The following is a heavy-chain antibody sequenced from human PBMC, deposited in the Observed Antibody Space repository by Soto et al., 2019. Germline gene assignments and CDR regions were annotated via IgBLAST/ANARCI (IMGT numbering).Heavy chain of an antibody. V-gene: IGHV3-33*01. D-gene: IGHD2-15*01. Sequence: GSLRLSCAASGFTFSSYGMHWVRQAPGKGLEWVALIWFDGSDKYYTESVKGRFTISRDNSKSTLYLQMNSLRAEDTAVYYCARLYCSASSCYSVGAFDIRGQGTMVTVSS. CDR2: IWFDGSDK. J-gene: IGHJ3*02. CDR1: GFTFSSYG. CDR3: ARLYCSASSCYSVGAFDI.